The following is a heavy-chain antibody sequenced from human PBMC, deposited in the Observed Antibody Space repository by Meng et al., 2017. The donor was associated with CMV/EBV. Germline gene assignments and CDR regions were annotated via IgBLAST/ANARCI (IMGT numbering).Heavy chain of an antibody. J-gene: IGHJ4*02. V-gene: IGHV3-30*04. CDR2: ISYDGSNK. CDR1: GFTFSSYA. CDR3: ARGSAYSGSCVDY. Sequence: GESLRLSCPASGFTFSSYAMHWVRQAPGKGLEWVAVISYDGSNKYYADSVKGRFTISRDNSKNTLYLQMNSLRAEDTAVYYCARGSAYSGSCVDYWGQGTLVTVSS. D-gene: IGHD1-26*01.